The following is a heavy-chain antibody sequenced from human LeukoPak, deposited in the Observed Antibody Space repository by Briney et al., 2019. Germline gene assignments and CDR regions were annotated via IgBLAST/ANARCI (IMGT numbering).Heavy chain of an antibody. CDR2: IYYSGST. D-gene: IGHD1-26*01. CDR3: ARDGWESTNYYYYYYMDV. V-gene: IGHV4-39*07. CDR1: GGSISSSSYY. Sequence: SETLSLTCTVSGGSISSSSYYWGWIRQPPGKGLEWIGSIYYSGSTYYNPSLKSRVTISVDTSKNQFSLKLSSVTAADTAVYYCARDGWESTNYYYYYYMDVWGKGTTVTVSS. J-gene: IGHJ6*03.